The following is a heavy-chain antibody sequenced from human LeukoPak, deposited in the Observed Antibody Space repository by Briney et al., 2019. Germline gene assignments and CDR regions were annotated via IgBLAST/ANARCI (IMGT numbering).Heavy chain of an antibody. CDR2: IKGDGSER. D-gene: IGHD3-10*01. J-gene: IGHJ4*02. Sequence: GGSLRLSCAASGFTFSSYWMTWVRQTPGKGLEWVAHIKGDGSERYYVDSVKGRFTISRDNAKISLSLRMNSLRAEDTAVYYCARILPYGSGIQDHWGQGTLVTVSS. V-gene: IGHV3-7*04. CDR1: GFTFSSYW. CDR3: ARILPYGSGIQDH.